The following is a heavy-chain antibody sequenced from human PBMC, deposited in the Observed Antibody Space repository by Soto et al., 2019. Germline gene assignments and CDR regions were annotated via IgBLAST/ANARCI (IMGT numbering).Heavy chain of an antibody. V-gene: IGHV5-51*01. Sequence: GESLKISCKGSGYSFTSYWIGWVRQMPGKGLEWMGIIYPGDSDTRYSPSFQGHVTISADKSISTAYLQWSSLKASDTAMYYCARGYGDYPPYYYGMDVWGQGTTVTVSS. D-gene: IGHD4-17*01. CDR2: IYPGDSDT. CDR3: ARGYGDYPPYYYGMDV. J-gene: IGHJ6*02. CDR1: GYSFTSYW.